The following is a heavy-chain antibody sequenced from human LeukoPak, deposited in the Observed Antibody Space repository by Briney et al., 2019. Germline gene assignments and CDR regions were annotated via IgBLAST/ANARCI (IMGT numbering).Heavy chain of an antibody. CDR3: TKDPNGDYAGAFAP. V-gene: IGHV3-23*01. D-gene: IGHD4-17*01. J-gene: IGHJ5*02. CDR2: ITGNHHSR. CDR1: GFTFSAFA. Sequence: PGGSLRLSCAASGFTFSAFAMTWVRQTPEKGLEWVSSITGNHHSRYNTDSVQGRFTISRDNSKNTLYLQMNSLRADDTAIYYCTKDPNGDYAGAFAPWGQGTLVTVSS.